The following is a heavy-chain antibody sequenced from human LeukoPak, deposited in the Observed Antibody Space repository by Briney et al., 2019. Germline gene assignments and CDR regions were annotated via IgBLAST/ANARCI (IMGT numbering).Heavy chain of an antibody. V-gene: IGHV1-18*01. CDR1: GYTFTSYG. D-gene: IGHD5-12*01. CDR3: ARDRSGYDSRGAYYYYYYMDV. J-gene: IGHJ6*03. CDR2: ISAYNGNT. Sequence: ASVRVSCKASGYTFTSYGISWVRQAPGQGLEWMGWISAYNGNTNYAQKLQGRVTMTTDTSTSTAYMELRSLRSDDTAVYYCARDRSGYDSRGAYYYYYYMDVWGKGTTVTVSS.